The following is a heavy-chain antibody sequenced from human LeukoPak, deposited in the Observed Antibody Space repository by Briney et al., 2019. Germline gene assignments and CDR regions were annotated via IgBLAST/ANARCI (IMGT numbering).Heavy chain of an antibody. Sequence: KPSETLSLTCTVSGGSISSCSYYWGWIRQPPGKGLEWIGSIYYSGSTYYNPSLKSRVTISVDTSKNQFSLKLSSVTAADTAVYYCARDRGYYGSGGAYNWFDPWGQGTLVTVSS. CDR2: IYYSGST. V-gene: IGHV4-39*07. D-gene: IGHD3-10*01. J-gene: IGHJ5*02. CDR3: ARDRGYYGSGGAYNWFDP. CDR1: GGSISSCSYY.